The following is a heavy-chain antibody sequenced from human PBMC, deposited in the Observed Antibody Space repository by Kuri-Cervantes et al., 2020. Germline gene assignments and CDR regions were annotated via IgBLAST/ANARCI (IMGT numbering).Heavy chain of an antibody. CDR3: ARGLIRFDP. CDR1: GGSLSGYY. V-gene: IGHV4-34*01. J-gene: IGHJ5*02. CDR2: INHSGST. D-gene: IGHD2-8*01. Sequence: SETLSLTCTVYGGSLSGYYWSWIRQPPGKGLEWIGEINHSGSTNYNPSLKSRVTISVDTSKNQFSLKLSSVTAADTAVYYCARGLIRFDPWGQGTLVTVSS.